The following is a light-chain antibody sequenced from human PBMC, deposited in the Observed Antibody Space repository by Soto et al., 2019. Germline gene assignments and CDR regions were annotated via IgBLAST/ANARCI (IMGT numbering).Light chain of an antibody. J-gene: IGKJ3*01. CDR2: GAS. V-gene: IGKV3-20*01. Sequence: EIVLTQSPDTLSLSPGERATLSCRASQSVSSDYLVWYQQKPGQAPRLLIYGASRRATGIPDRFSGGGSGTVFILNISILEPEDFAVYYCQHYDNTPPSVTFGPGTKVDIK. CDR1: QSVSSDY. CDR3: QHYDNTPPSVT.